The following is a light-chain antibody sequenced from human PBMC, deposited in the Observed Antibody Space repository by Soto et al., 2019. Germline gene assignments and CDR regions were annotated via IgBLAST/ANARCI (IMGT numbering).Light chain of an antibody. V-gene: IGKV3-11*01. CDR2: DAS. CDR1: QSIGTF. J-gene: IGKJ4*01. CDR3: QQRSNWPPLT. Sequence: EIVLTQSPATLSLSPGERATLSCRASQSIGTFLAWFQQRPGQAPRLLIYDASDRATGVPARFSGSGSGTDFTLSISSLEPEDFAVYYCQQRSNWPPLTFGAGTKVEIK.